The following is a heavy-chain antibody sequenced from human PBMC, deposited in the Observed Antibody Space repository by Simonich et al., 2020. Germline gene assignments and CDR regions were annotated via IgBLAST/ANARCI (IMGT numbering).Heavy chain of an antibody. J-gene: IGHJ4*02. D-gene: IGHD7-27*01. CDR2: INPNSGGK. CDR1: GYTFTGYY. V-gene: IGHV1-2*02. Sequence: QVQLVQSGAEVKKPGASVKVSCKASGYTFTGYYMHWVRQAPGQGLEGMGWINPNSGGKNYEQKFQGRVTMTRDTSISTAYMELSRLRSDDTAVYYCARSAGSTGDFDYWGQGTLVTVSS. CDR3: ARSAGSTGDFDY.